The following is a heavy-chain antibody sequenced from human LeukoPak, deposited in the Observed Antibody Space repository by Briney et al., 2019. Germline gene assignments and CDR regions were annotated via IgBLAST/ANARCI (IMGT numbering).Heavy chain of an antibody. Sequence: GASVKVSCKASGYTFTGYYMHWVRQAPGQGLEWMGWINPHSGATDYAPNFQGRVTMTRDTSISTAYMDLNSLRSDDTAIYYCARDRGTGLFFDYWGQGTLVAVSS. V-gene: IGHV1-2*02. J-gene: IGHJ4*02. CDR3: ARDRGTGLFFDY. D-gene: IGHD1-1*01. CDR2: INPHSGAT. CDR1: GYTFTGYY.